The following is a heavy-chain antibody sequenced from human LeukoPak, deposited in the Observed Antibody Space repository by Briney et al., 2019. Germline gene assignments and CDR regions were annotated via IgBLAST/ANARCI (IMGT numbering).Heavy chain of an antibody. CDR1: GFTFSSYS. V-gene: IGHV3-48*01. D-gene: IGHD3-22*01. Sequence: PGGSLRLSCAASGFTFSSYSMNWVRQAPGKGLEWVSYISSSSSSTIYYADSVKGRFTISRDNAKNSLFLQMNSLRAEDTAVYYCAKVKDYYDSSGYSDYWGQGTLVTVSS. CDR3: AKVKDYYDSSGYSDY. J-gene: IGHJ4*02. CDR2: ISSSSSSTI.